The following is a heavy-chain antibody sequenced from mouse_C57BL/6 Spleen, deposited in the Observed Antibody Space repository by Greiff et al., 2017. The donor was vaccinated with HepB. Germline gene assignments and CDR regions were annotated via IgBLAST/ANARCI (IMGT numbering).Heavy chain of an antibody. J-gene: IGHJ3*01. D-gene: IGHD2-4*01. V-gene: IGHV1-81*01. CDR2: IYPRSGNT. CDR1: GYTFTSYG. Sequence: QVHVKQSGAELARPGASVKLSCKASGYTFTSYGISWVKQRTGQGLEWIGEIYPRSGNTYYNEKFKGKATLTADKSSSTAYMELRSLTSEDSAVYFCARWSYYDYDPAYWGQGTLVTVSA. CDR3: ARWSYYDYDPAY.